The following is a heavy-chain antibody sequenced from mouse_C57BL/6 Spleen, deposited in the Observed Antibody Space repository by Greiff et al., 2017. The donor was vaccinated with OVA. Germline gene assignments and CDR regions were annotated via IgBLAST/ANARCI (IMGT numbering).Heavy chain of an antibody. V-gene: IGHV1-50*01. CDR1: GYTFTSYW. CDR3: ARGLRGFAY. Sequence: VQLQQPGAELVKPGASVKLSCKASGYTFTSYWMQWVNQRPGQGLEWIGEIDPSDSYTNYNQKFKGKATLTVDTSSSTAYRHLSSLTSEDSAVYYCARGLRGFAYWGQGTLVTVSA. J-gene: IGHJ3*01. CDR2: IDPSDSYT.